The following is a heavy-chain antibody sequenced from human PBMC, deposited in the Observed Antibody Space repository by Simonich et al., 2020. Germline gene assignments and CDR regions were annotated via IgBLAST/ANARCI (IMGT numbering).Heavy chain of an antibody. D-gene: IGHD3-10*01. CDR1: GFTFSGSA. J-gene: IGHJ4*02. CDR3: TRFDYYGSGSYYFDY. Sequence: EVQLVESGGGLVQPGGSLKLSCAASGFTFSGSAMHWVRQASGKGLEWVGRIRSKANSSATAYAASVKGRFTISRDDSKNTAYLQMNSLKTEVTAVYYCTRFDYYGSGSYYFDYWGQGTLVTVSS. V-gene: IGHV3-73*02. CDR2: IRSKANSSAT.